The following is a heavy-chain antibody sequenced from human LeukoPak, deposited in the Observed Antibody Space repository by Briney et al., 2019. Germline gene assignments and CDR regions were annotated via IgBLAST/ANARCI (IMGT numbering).Heavy chain of an antibody. J-gene: IGHJ4*02. CDR3: ARIHLRDY. CDR2: INHSGST. Sequence: PSETLSLTCAAYGGSFSGYYWSWIRQPPGKGLEWIGEINHSGSTNYNPSLKSRVTISVDTSKNQFSLKLSSVTAADTAVYYCARIHLRDYWGQGTLVTVSS. V-gene: IGHV4-34*01. CDR1: GGSFSGYY.